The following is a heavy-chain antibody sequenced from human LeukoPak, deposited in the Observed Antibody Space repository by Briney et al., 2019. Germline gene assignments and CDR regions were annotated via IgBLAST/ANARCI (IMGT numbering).Heavy chain of an antibody. CDR1: GFSFSSYF. D-gene: IGHD4-17*01. J-gene: IGHJ4*02. CDR2: ISTSGDEI. Sequence: PGGSLRLSCSASGFSFSSYFMTWARQPPGKGLEWVSVISTSGDEIHYADSVKGRFTISRDTSKNTLYLQMNSLRGEDTAVYYCAKATVTTRRGIDNWGQGTLVTVPS. CDR3: AKATVTTRRGIDN. V-gene: IGHV3-23*01.